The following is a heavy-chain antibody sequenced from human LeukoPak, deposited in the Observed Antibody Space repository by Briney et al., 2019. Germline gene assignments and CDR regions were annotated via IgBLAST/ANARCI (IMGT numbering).Heavy chain of an antibody. D-gene: IGHD5-18*01. CDR3: ARRDTAMVIDAFDI. CDR1: GGSFSGYY. V-gene: IGHV4-34*01. J-gene: IGHJ3*02. CDR2: INHSGST. Sequence: SETLSLTCAVYGGSFSGYYWSWIRQPPGKGLEWIGEINHSGSTNYNPSLKSRVTISVDTSKNQFSLKLSSVTAADTAVYYCARRDTAMVIDAFDIWGQGTMVTVSS.